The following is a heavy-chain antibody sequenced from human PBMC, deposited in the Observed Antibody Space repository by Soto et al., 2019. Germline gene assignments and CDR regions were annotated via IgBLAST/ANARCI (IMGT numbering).Heavy chain of an antibody. CDR3: ARVGSSGWQAYCFGY. D-gene: IGHD6-19*01. V-gene: IGHV3-33*01. Sequence: QVQLVESGGGVVQPGRSLRLSCAASGFTFSSYGMHWVRQAPGKGLEWVAVIWYDGSNEYYADSVKGRFTISRDNSKKTLYLQMHSLRGEDTAGYYCARVGSSGWQAYCFGYRGQGTLVTVSS. J-gene: IGHJ4*02. CDR2: IWYDGSNE. CDR1: GFTFSSYG.